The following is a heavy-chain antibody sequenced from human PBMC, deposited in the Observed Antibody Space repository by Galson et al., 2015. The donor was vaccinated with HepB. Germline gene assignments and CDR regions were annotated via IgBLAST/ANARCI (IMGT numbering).Heavy chain of an antibody. CDR1: GFTFSSYD. D-gene: IGHD6-13*01. CDR2: ISYDGSNK. V-gene: IGHV3-30-3*01. Sequence: SLRLSCAASGFTFSSYDMHWVRQAPGKGLEWVAVISYDGSNKYYADSVKGRFTISRDNSKNTLYLQMNSLRAEDTAVYYCARVGIAAAGNYWGQGTLVTVSS. J-gene: IGHJ4*02. CDR3: ARVGIAAAGNY.